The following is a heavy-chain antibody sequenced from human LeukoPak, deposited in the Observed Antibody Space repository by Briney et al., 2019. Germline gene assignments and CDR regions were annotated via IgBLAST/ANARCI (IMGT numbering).Heavy chain of an antibody. V-gene: IGHV3-30-3*01. Sequence: GGSLRLSCAASGFTFSSYAMHWVRQAPGKGLEWVAVISHDGSNKYYADSVKGRFTISRDNSKNTLYLQMNSLRAEDTAVYYCARDRIYSSSWYGNDAFDIWGQGTMVTVSS. D-gene: IGHD6-13*01. CDR2: ISHDGSNK. CDR1: GFTFSSYA. J-gene: IGHJ3*02. CDR3: ARDRIYSSSWYGNDAFDI.